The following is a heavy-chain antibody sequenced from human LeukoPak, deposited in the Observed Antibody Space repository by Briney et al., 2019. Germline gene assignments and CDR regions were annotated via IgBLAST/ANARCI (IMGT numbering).Heavy chain of an antibody. CDR2: IRGSGGST. J-gene: IGHJ4*02. V-gene: IGHV3-23*01. CDR3: AKSLSNRGARDYFDC. CDR1: GFTFSSYA. D-gene: IGHD1-26*01. Sequence: GGSLRLSCAASGFTFSSYAMSWVRQAPGKGLEWVSAIRGSGGSTYYADSVKGRFTISRDNSKNTLYLQMNSLRAEDTAVYYCAKSLSNRGARDYFDCWGQGTQVTVSS.